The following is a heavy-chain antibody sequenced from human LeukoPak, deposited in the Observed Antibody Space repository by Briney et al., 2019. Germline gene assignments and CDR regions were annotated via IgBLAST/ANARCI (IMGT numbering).Heavy chain of an antibody. V-gene: IGHV1-69*05. Sequence: SVKVSCKASGGTFSSYAISWMRQAPGQGLEWMGRIIPIFGTANYAQKFQGRVTITTDESTSTAYMELSSLRSEDTAVYYCARESLPAAINYYYYMDVWGKGTTVTVSS. CDR1: GGTFSSYA. J-gene: IGHJ6*03. CDR2: IIPIFGTA. D-gene: IGHD2-2*01. CDR3: ARESLPAAINYYYYMDV.